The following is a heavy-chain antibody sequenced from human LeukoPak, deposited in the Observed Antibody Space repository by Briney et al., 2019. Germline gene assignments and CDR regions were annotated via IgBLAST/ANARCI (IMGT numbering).Heavy chain of an antibody. CDR2: INPSGGST. D-gene: IGHD3-10*01. CDR3: ANGVY. Sequence: GASVKVSCKASGNSISNYAVSWVRQAPGQGFEWMGIINPSGGSTSYAQKFQGRVTMTRDTSTSTVYMELSSLRSEDTAVYYCANGVYWGQGTLVTVSS. CDR1: GNSISNYA. V-gene: IGHV1-46*01. J-gene: IGHJ4*02.